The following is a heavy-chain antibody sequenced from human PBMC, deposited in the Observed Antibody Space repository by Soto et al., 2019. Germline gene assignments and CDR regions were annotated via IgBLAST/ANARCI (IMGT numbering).Heavy chain of an antibody. V-gene: IGHV3-23*01. CDR1: GFTFISYA. CDR2: ISGSGGST. D-gene: IGHD3-22*01. CDR3: AKVEITMIVVVPYYFDY. J-gene: IGHJ4*02. Sequence: PGGSLRLSCAASGFTFISYAIIFFRQAPLKWLEWVSAISGSGGSTYYADSVKGRFTISRDNSKNTLYLQMNSLRAEDTAVYYCAKVEITMIVVVPYYFDYWGQGTLVTVSS.